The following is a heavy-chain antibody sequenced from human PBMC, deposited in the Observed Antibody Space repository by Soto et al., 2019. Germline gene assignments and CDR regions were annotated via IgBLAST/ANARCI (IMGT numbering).Heavy chain of an antibody. J-gene: IGHJ6*02. CDR1: GYTFTSYY. CDR2: INPSGSNS. V-gene: IGHV1-46*01. Sequence: EASVKVSCKASGYTFTSYYMHWVRQAPGQGLEWMGIINPSGSNSSYAQKFQGRVTMTRDTSTSTVYMELSSLRSEDTAVYYCARGQLELPRGYYYYYGMDVWGQGTTVTVSS. CDR3: ARGQLELPRGYYYYYGMDV. D-gene: IGHD1-7*01.